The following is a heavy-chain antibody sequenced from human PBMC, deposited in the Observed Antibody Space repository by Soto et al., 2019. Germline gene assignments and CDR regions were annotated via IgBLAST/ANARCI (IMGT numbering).Heavy chain of an antibody. CDR2: IYWDDDK. CDR3: AHYSSTSSFDY. D-gene: IGHD6-13*01. V-gene: IGHV2-5*02. J-gene: IGHJ4*02. CDR1: GFSLSTSGMG. Sequence: SCPTLVNPTQTFTLACTFSGFSLSTSGMGVGWIRQPPGKALEWLALIYWDDDKRYSPSLKSRLTITKDTSKNQVVLTMTNMDPVDTATYYCAHYSSTSSFDYWGQGTLVTVSS.